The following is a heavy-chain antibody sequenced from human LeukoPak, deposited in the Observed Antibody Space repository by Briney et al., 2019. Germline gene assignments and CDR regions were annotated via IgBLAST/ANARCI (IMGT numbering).Heavy chain of an antibody. Sequence: ASVKVSCKASGYTFTGYYMHWVRQAPGQGLEWMGWINPNSGGTNYAQKFQGRVTMTRDTSISTDYMELSRLRSDDTAVYYCARDPTRGYDFWSGYYEGGDYWGQGTLVTVSS. D-gene: IGHD3-3*01. CDR2: INPNSGGT. CDR3: ARDPTRGYDFWSGYYEGGDY. V-gene: IGHV1-2*02. CDR1: GYTFTGYY. J-gene: IGHJ4*02.